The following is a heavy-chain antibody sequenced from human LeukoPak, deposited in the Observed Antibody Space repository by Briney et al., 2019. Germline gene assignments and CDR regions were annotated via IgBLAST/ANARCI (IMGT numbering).Heavy chain of an antibody. J-gene: IGHJ4*02. CDR2: INHSGST. CDR3: ARENYGGNSRFDY. V-gene: IGHV4-34*01. CDR1: GGSFSGYY. Sequence: SETLSLTCAVYGGSFSGYYWSWIRQPPGKGLEWIGEINHSGSTNYNPSLKSRVTISVDTSKNQFSLKLSSVTAADTAVYYYARENYGGNSRFDYWGQGTLVTVSS. D-gene: IGHD4-23*01.